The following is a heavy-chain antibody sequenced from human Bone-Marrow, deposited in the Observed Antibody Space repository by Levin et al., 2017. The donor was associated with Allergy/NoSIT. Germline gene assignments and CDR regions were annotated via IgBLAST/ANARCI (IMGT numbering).Heavy chain of an antibody. Sequence: GESLKISCAASGFTFSNFWMSWVRQAPGKGLEWVANIKQDGREKDYVDPVKGRFTISRDNAKNSLYLQMNSVIVEDTAVYYCAAISWLAFDYWGQGTPVTVSS. CDR3: AAISWLAFDY. CDR2: IKQDGREK. CDR1: GFTFSNFW. D-gene: IGHD6-19*01. V-gene: IGHV3-7*01. J-gene: IGHJ4*02.